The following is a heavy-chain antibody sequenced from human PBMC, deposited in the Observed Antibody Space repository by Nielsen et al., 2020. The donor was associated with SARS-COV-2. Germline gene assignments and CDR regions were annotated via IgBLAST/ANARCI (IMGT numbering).Heavy chain of an antibody. V-gene: IGHV3-7*01. D-gene: IGHD6-6*01. J-gene: IGHJ6*02. CDR3: ARGIAARPSVYYYGMDV. Sequence: DSVKGRFTISRDNPKNSLYLQMNSLRAEDTAVYYCARGIAARPSVYYYGMDVWGQGTTVTVSS.